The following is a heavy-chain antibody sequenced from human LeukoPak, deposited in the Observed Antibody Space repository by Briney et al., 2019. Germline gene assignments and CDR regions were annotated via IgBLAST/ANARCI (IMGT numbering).Heavy chain of an antibody. CDR2: VFHSGNT. V-gene: IGHV4-39*07. CDR1: GGSISSGVYS. Sequence: PSETLSLTCAVSGGSISSGVYSWSWIRQPPGKGLEWVGSVFHSGNTYYNPSLKSRLTISADTSKNQFSLTLTSVTAADTAVYYCARDRSVGVLPAPPFDFWGQGTLVTVSS. CDR3: ARDRSVGVLPAPPFDF. J-gene: IGHJ4*02. D-gene: IGHD6-6*01.